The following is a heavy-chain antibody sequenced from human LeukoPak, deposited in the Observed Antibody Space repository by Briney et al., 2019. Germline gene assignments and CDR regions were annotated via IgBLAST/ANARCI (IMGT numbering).Heavy chain of an antibody. Sequence: SETLSLTCTVSGGSISSYYWSWIREPPGKGLEWIGYIYYSGSTNYNPSLKSRVTISVDTSKNQFSLKLSSVTAADTAVYYCATRSAGYFDEDYWGQGTLVTVSS. CDR2: IYYSGST. D-gene: IGHD3-9*01. V-gene: IGHV4-59*08. CDR1: GGSISSYY. CDR3: ATRSAGYFDEDY. J-gene: IGHJ4*02.